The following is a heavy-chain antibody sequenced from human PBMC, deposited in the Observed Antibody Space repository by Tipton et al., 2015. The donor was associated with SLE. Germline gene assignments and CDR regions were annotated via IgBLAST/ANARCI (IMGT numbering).Heavy chain of an antibody. J-gene: IGHJ4*02. Sequence: TLSLTCTVSGGSISSGGYYWSWIRQHPGKGLEWIGYIYYSGSTYYNPSLKSRVTISVDTSKNQFSLKLSSVTAADTAVYYCARGNWGSEDYWGQGTLVTVSS. V-gene: IGHV4-31*03. CDR3: ARGNWGSEDY. CDR2: IYYSGST. D-gene: IGHD7-27*01. CDR1: GGSISSGGYY.